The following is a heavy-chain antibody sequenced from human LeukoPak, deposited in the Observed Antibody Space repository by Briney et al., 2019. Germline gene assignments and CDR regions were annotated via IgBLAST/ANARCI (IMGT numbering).Heavy chain of an antibody. CDR2: INAGNGNT. J-gene: IGHJ4*02. D-gene: IGHD4-23*01. CDR1: GYTFTSYA. V-gene: IGHV1-3*01. CDR3: ARVAVVVTTYESENFDS. Sequence: WASVTVSSEASGYTFTSYAMHWVCQGPGERVEWMGWINAGNGNTKYSQKFQGRVTITRDTSASTAYMELSSLRSEDTAVYYCARVAVVVTTYESENFDSWGQGTLVTVSS.